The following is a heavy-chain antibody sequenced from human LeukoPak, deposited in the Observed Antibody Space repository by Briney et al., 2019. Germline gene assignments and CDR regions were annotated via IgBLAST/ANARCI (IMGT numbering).Heavy chain of an antibody. V-gene: IGHV3-48*03. CDR1: GFTFSSYE. CDR2: ISSSGSTI. D-gene: IGHD3-22*01. CDR3: ARDRPYYYDSSGFPYYFDY. J-gene: IGHJ4*02. Sequence: PGGSLRLSCAASGFTFSSYEMNWVRQAPGKGLEWVSYISSSGSTIYYADSVKGRFTISRDNAKNSLYLQMNSLRAEDTAVCYCARDRPYYYDSSGFPYYFDYWGQGTLVTVSS.